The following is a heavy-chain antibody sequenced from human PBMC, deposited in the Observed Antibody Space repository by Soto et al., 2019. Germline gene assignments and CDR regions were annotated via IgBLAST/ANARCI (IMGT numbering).Heavy chain of an antibody. J-gene: IGHJ5*02. CDR1: VFTLRIYW. V-gene: IGHV3-7*03. CDR3: AKDKISRSVAAARRNWFDP. D-gene: IGHD6-25*01. Sequence: WGSLGVSCASSVFTLRIYWMSWVRQAPGKGLEWLATIKTDASEKKYVDSVKGRFTVSRDNAKNSLYLQMDSLRADDTAVYFCAKDKISRSVAAARRNWFDPWGQGTLVTVSS. CDR2: IKTDASEK.